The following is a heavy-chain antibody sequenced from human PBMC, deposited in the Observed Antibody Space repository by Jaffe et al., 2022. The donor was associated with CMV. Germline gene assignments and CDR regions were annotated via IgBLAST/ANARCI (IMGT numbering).Heavy chain of an antibody. J-gene: IGHJ4*02. CDR3: ARDRYDRNRGVFDY. CDR1: GGSVSSGSYY. V-gene: IGHV4-61*01. CDR2: IYYSGST. D-gene: IGHD3-10*01. Sequence: QVQLQESGPGLVKPSETLSLTCTVSGGSVSSGSYYWSWIRQPPGKGLEWIGYIYYSGSTNYNPSLKSRVTISVDTSKNQFSLKLSSVTAADTAVYYCARDRYDRNRGVFDYWGQGTLVTVSS.